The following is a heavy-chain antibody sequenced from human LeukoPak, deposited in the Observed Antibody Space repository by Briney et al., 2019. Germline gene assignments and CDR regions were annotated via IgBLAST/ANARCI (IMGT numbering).Heavy chain of an antibody. D-gene: IGHD2-15*01. CDR2: ISYDGSNK. J-gene: IGHJ4*02. Sequence: GGSLRLSCAASGFTFSSYGMHWVRQAPGKGLEWVAVISYDGSNKYYADSVKGRFTISRDNSKNTLYLQMNSLRAEDTAVYYCAKDEGPSCSGGSCIHLDYWGQGTLVTVSS. CDR3: AKDEGPSCSGGSCIHLDY. CDR1: GFTFSSYG. V-gene: IGHV3-30*18.